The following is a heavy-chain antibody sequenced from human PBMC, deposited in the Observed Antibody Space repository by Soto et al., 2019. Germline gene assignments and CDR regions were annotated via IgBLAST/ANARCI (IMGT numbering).Heavy chain of an antibody. J-gene: IGHJ4*02. CDR3: ARESSSFDY. D-gene: IGHD2-2*01. CDR1: GGSISPYY. CDR2: IHDSGAI. Sequence: QVQLQESGPGLVKPSETLSLTCTVSGGSISPYYWHWIRQPPGKGLEWIGYIHDSGAIYYNPSLNSRLVLSMDMSKRQFSLRLNPVPAADTAVYYCARESSSFDYWGRGAPVTVSS. V-gene: IGHV4-59*01.